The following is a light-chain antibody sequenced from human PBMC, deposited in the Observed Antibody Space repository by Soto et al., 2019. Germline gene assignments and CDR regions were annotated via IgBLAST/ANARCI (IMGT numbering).Light chain of an antibody. CDR1: QSVSSY. CDR3: QQRSNWPT. J-gene: IGKJ1*01. CDR2: DAS. V-gene: IGKV3-11*01. Sequence: EFVLTHSPATLSLSPGERNTLSCRASQSVSSYLAWYQQKPGQAPRLLIYDASNRATGIPARFSGSGSGTDFTLTISSLEPEDFAVYYCQQRSNWPTFGQGTKVDIK.